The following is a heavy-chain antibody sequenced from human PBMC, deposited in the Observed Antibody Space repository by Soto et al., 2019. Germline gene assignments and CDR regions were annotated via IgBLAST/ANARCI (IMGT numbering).Heavy chain of an antibody. CDR3: ARDRARLKRTVTNYFDY. J-gene: IGHJ4*02. CDR1: GFTFSSYG. CDR2: IWYDGSNK. Sequence: GGSLRLSCAASGFTFSSYGMHWVRQAPGKGLEWVAVIWYDGSNKYYADSVKGRFTISRDNSKNTLYLQMNSLRAEDTAVYYCARDRARLKRTVTNYFDYWGQGTLVTVSS. V-gene: IGHV3-33*01. D-gene: IGHD4-17*01.